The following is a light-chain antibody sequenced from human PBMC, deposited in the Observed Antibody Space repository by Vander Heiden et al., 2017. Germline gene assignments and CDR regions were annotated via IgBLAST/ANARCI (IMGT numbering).Light chain of an antibody. CDR1: QSVSSSY. V-gene: IGKV3-20*01. Sequence: VWTQSPGPLSLSPGERATLSCRASQSVSSSYLAWYQQKPGQAPRLLIYGASSRATGIPDRFSGSGSGTDFTLTISRLEPEDFAVYYCQQYGSSRWTFGQGTKVEIK. CDR3: QQYGSSRWT. CDR2: GAS. J-gene: IGKJ1*01.